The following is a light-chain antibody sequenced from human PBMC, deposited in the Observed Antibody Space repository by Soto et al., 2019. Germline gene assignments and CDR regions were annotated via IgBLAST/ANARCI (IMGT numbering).Light chain of an antibody. CDR1: QSISGSY. CDR3: QYYGNSPLT. J-gene: IGKJ1*01. V-gene: IGKV3-20*01. Sequence: EIVLTQSPGTLSLSPGERATLSCTASQSISGSYLAWYQQKPGQAPRVVIYGAFNRATGIPDRFSGGGSGTDFTLTITRLEPEDFAVYYCQYYGNSPLTFGQGTKVDI. CDR2: GAF.